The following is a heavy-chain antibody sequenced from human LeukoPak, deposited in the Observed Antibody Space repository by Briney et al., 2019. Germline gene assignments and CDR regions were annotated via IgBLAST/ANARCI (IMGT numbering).Heavy chain of an antibody. V-gene: IGHV4-39*01. D-gene: IGHD6-13*01. CDR1: GGSISSSSYY. CDR2: IYYSGST. Sequence: SETLSLTCTVSGGSISSSSYYWGWIRQPPGEGLEWIGSIYYSGSTYYNPSLKSRVTISVDTSKNQFSLKLSSVTAADTAVYYCARRKAGPNAFDIWGQGTMVTVSS. CDR3: ARRKAGPNAFDI. J-gene: IGHJ3*02.